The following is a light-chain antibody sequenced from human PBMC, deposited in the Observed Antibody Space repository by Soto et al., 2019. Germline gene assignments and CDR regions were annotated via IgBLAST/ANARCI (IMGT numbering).Light chain of an antibody. CDR3: QCYYIRLNGHVV. V-gene: IGLV1-40*01. CDR1: SSTIGGGYD. J-gene: IGLJ2*01. CDR2: HNG. Sequence: QSVLTQPPSVSGAPGQRITISCTGTSSTIGGGYDVHWYQQLPGIAPKLLIYHNGNRPSGVPDRFSASRSGTSASLAITGLQADDEDDDYCQCYYIRLNGHVVFGGGTKLTVL.